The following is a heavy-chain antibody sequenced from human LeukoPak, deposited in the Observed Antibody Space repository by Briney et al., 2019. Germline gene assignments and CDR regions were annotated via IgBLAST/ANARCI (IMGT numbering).Heavy chain of an antibody. CDR3: ARSTKGDSDH. D-gene: IGHD3-10*01. Sequence: GGSLRLSCAASGFTFRSYEMNWVRQAPGKGLDWVSYISSSGTTVYYADSVRGRFTTSRDNAKNSLYLQMDSLRVDDTAVYYCARSTKGDSDHWGQGTLVTVSS. V-gene: IGHV3-48*03. J-gene: IGHJ4*02. CDR2: ISSSGTTV. CDR1: GFTFRSYE.